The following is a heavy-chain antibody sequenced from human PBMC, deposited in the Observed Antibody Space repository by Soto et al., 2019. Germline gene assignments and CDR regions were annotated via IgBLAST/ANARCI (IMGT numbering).Heavy chain of an antibody. CDR1: GYTFSDYG. CDR2: ILCLNDRK. CDR3: ARGRRTRTEKTCYTDFDF. D-gene: IGHD2-2*02. V-gene: IGHV1-3*01. J-gene: IGHJ4*02. Sequence: QVHLVQSGAEVKTPGASVTISCKASGYTFSDYGIHWIRQAPGQRPEWLGWILCLNDRKEYSQKFQGRISLTRDTSASTAYMGLSRLRSEDTAVYYCARGRRTRTEKTCYTDFDFWGQGSLVSVSS.